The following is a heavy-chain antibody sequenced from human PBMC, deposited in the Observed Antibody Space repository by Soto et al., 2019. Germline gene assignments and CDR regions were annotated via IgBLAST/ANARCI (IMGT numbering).Heavy chain of an antibody. CDR2: IVVGSGNT. D-gene: IGHD3-22*01. CDR3: AADPYYYDSSGYIYYYYGMDV. J-gene: IGHJ6*02. CDR1: GFTFTSSA. Sequence: QMQLVQSGPEVKKPGTSVKVSCKASGFTFTSSAVQWVRQARGQRLEWIGWIVVGSGNTNYAQKFQERVTITRDMSTSTAYMELSSLRSEDTAVYYCAADPYYYDSSGYIYYYYGMDVWGQGTTLTVSS. V-gene: IGHV1-58*01.